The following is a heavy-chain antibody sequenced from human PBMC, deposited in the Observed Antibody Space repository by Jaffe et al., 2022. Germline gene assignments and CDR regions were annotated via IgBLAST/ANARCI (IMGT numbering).Heavy chain of an antibody. CDR3: AHRQRLWYNWNSPLVAFDY. D-gene: IGHD1-7*01. J-gene: IGHJ4*02. V-gene: IGHV2-5*01. Sequence: QITLKESGPTLVKPTQTLTLTCTFSGFSLSTSGVGVGWIRQPPGKALEWLALIYWNDDKRYSPSLKSRLTITKDTSKNQVVLTMTNMDPVDTATYYCAHRQRLWYNWNSPLVAFDYWGQGTLVTVSS. CDR2: IYWNDDK. CDR1: GFSLSTSGVG.